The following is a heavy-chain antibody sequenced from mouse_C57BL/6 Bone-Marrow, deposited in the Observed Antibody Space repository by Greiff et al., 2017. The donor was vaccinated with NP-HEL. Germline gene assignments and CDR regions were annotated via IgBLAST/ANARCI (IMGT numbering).Heavy chain of an antibody. V-gene: IGHV2-3*01. J-gene: IGHJ2*01. Sequence: VQLVESGPGLVAPSQSLSITCTVSGFSLTSYGVSWVRQPPGKGLEWLGVIWGDGGTNYHSALISRLSISKDNSKSQVFLNLNSLQTDDTATYYCAKCYDYGGYFDYWGQGTTLTVSS. CDR1: GFSLTSYG. D-gene: IGHD2-4*01. CDR2: IWGDGGT. CDR3: AKCYDYGGYFDY.